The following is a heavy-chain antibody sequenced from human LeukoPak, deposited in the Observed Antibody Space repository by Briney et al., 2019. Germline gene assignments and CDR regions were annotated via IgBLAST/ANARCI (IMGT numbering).Heavy chain of an antibody. V-gene: IGHV4-34*01. Sequence: SETLSLTCAVYGGSFSGYYWSWVRQPPGKGLEWLGEINHSGSTNYNPFLKSRVTISVDTSKNQFSLKLSSVTAADTAVYYCARNWIAAAGRSNWFDPWGQGTLVTVSS. CDR2: INHSGST. CDR3: ARNWIAAAGRSNWFDP. CDR1: GGSFSGYY. J-gene: IGHJ5*02. D-gene: IGHD6-13*01.